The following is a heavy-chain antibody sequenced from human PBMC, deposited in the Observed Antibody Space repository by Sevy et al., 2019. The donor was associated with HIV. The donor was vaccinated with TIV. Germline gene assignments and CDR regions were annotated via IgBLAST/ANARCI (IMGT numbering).Heavy chain of an antibody. V-gene: IGHV4-30-4*01. Sequence: SETLSLTCTVSGGSISSGDYYWSWIRQPPGKGLEWIGYIYYSGSTYYNPSLKSRVTISVDTSKNQFSLKLSSVTAADTAVYYCAREEAAVHNWFDPWGQRTLVTVSS. CDR2: IYYSGST. CDR3: AREEAAVHNWFDP. D-gene: IGHD6-13*01. J-gene: IGHJ5*02. CDR1: GGSISSGDYY.